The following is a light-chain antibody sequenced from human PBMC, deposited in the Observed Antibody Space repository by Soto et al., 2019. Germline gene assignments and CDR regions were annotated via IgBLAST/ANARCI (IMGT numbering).Light chain of an antibody. J-gene: IGKJ1*01. CDR1: QSVSSSY. V-gene: IGKV3-20*01. CDR2: GAS. CDR3: QQYGSSPRT. Sequence: EIVLTQSPGTLSLSPGERATLSCRASQSVSSSYLAWYQQKPGQAPRLLIYGASSRGTGIPDRFSGSGSVTDFTLTISSLEAEDFAVYYCQQYGSSPRTFGQGTKVEIK.